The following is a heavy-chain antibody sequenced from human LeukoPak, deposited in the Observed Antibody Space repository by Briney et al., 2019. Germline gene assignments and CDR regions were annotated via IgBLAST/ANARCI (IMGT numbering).Heavy chain of an antibody. CDR3: ASDILTPGGY. Sequence: SQTLSLTCTVSGGSISSGSYYWSWIRQPAGKGLEWIGRIYTSGSTNYNPSLKSRVTISVDTSKNQFSLKLSSVTAADTAVYYCASDILTPGGYWGQGTLVTVSS. CDR1: GGSISSGSYY. D-gene: IGHD3-9*01. CDR2: IYTSGST. V-gene: IGHV4-61*02. J-gene: IGHJ4*02.